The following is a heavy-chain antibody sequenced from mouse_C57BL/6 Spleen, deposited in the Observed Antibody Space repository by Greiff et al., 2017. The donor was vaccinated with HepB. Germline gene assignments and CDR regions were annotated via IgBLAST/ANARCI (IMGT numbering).Heavy chain of an antibody. D-gene: IGHD2-1*01. CDR3: ACPDYGNYEWYFDV. V-gene: IGHV1-55*01. Sequence: QVQLQQPGAELVKPGASVKMSCKASGYTFTSYWITWVKQRPGQGLEWIGDIYPGSGSTNYNEKFKSKATLTVDTSSSTAYMQLSSLTSEDSAVYYCACPDYGNYEWYFDVWGTGTTVTVSS. CDR1: GYTFTSYW. CDR2: IYPGSGST. J-gene: IGHJ1*03.